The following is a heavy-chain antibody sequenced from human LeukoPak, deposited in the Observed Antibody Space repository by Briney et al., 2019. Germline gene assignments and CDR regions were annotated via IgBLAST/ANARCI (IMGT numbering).Heavy chain of an antibody. Sequence: GASVKVSCKTSGYTFTHYYIHWVRQAPGQGLEWMGWTNPNTGDTKYAQKFQGRVTMTRDTSISIAYMELSRLRSDDTAVYYCGRVMDETWLGYYYCYMDVWGKGTTVTISS. CDR3: GRVMDETWLGYYYCYMDV. J-gene: IGHJ6*03. CDR1: GYTFTHYY. D-gene: IGHD5-24*01. V-gene: IGHV1-2*02. CDR2: TNPNTGDT.